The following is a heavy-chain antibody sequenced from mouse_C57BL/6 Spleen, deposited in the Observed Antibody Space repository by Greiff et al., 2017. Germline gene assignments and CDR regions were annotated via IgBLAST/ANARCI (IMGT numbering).Heavy chain of an antibody. D-gene: IGHD2-1*01. Sequence: EVQLVESGGGLVQPGGSLSLSCAASGFTFTDYYMSWVRQPPGKALEWLGFIRNKANGYTTEYSASVKGRFTISRDNSQSILYLQMNALRAEDSATYYCARSPIYYGNYCDDWGQGTTLTVSS. CDR1: GFTFTDYY. V-gene: IGHV7-3*01. CDR2: IRNKANGYTT. J-gene: IGHJ2*01. CDR3: ARSPIYYGNYCDD.